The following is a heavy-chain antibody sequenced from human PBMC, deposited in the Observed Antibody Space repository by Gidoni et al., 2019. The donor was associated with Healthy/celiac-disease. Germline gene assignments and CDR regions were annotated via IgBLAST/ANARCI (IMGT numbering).Heavy chain of an antibody. J-gene: IGHJ3*02. Sequence: QVQLVESGGGVVQPGRSLRLSCAASGFTFSSYGMHWVRQAPGKGLEWVAVIWYDGSNKYYADSVKGRFTISRDNSKNTLYLQMNSLRAEDTAVYYCARSIPRYYDILTGGRSAFDIWGQGTMVTVSS. D-gene: IGHD3-9*01. CDR1: GFTFSSYG. CDR3: ARSIPRYYDILTGGRSAFDI. CDR2: IWYDGSNK. V-gene: IGHV3-33*01.